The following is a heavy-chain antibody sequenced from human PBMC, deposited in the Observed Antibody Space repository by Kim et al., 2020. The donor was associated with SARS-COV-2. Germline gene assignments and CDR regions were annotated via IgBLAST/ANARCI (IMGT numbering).Heavy chain of an antibody. V-gene: IGHV4-39*07. CDR3: ARGFRAGTFY. CDR2: A. J-gene: IGHJ4*02. D-gene: IGHD6-19*01. Sequence: ADYNPSLKSRGTISLDTSKIQFSLKLSSVTAADTAVYDCARGFRAGTFYWGQGTLVTVSS.